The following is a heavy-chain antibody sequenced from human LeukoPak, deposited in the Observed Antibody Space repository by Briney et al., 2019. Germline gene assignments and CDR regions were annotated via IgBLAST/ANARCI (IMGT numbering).Heavy chain of an antibody. CDR3: ARESGYSYGLAGFFDY. D-gene: IGHD5-18*01. CDR2: IYSDGRI. J-gene: IGHJ4*02. Sequence: GGSLRLSCAASGFTVSSNYMSWVRQAPGKGLEWVSVIYSDGRIHSADSVKGRFTISRDDSKNTLSLQMNSLRAEDTAVYYCARESGYSYGLAGFFDYWGQGTLVTVSS. CDR1: GFTVSSNY. V-gene: IGHV3-53*01.